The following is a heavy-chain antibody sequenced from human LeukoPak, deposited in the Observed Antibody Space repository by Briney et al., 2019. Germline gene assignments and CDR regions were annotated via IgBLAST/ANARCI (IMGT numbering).Heavy chain of an antibody. Sequence: ASVKVSCKASGGTFSIYAISWVRQAPGQGLEWMGGIIPIFGTANYAQKFQGRVTITADESTGTAYMELSSLRSEDTAVYYCARDVGTMVRGVIITHDFDYWGQGTLVTVSS. V-gene: IGHV1-69*01. CDR1: GGTFSIYA. CDR3: ARDVGTMVRGVIITHDFDY. CDR2: IIPIFGTA. D-gene: IGHD3-10*01. J-gene: IGHJ4*02.